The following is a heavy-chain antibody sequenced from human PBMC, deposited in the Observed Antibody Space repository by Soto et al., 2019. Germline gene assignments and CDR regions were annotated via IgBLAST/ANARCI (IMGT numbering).Heavy chain of an antibody. J-gene: IGHJ5*02. CDR3: ARAPTWTNNWFDP. Sequence: QVQLQESGPGLVKPSQTLSLTCTVSGGSISSGDYYWSWIRQPPGKGLEWIGYIYYSGSTYYNPSLKSRVTISVDTSKNQSPRKLSAVTAADTAVYYCARAPTWTNNWFDPWGQGTLVTVSS. V-gene: IGHV4-30-4*01. CDR1: GGSISSGDYY. D-gene: IGHD3-3*01. CDR2: IYYSGST.